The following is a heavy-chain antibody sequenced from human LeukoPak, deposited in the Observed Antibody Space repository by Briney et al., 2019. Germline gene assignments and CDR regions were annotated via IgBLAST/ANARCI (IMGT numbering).Heavy chain of an antibody. J-gene: IGHJ4*02. Sequence: XTXXGGSIXRYYWSWVGQPAGKGLEWIGRIYTSGSTNYNPSLTSRVTMSVETSKNKFSLTLSCVTAAEKAVYYCAXXYNXXXGYWGQGTLXTVSS. D-gene: IGHD1-7*01. V-gene: IGHV4-4*07. CDR2: IYTSGST. CDR1: GGSIXRYY. CDR3: AXXYNXXXGY.